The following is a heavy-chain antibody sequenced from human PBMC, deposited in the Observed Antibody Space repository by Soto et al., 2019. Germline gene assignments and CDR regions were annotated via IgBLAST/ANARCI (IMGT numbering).Heavy chain of an antibody. CDR2: IHPANGNT. V-gene: IGHV1-3*01. CDR1: GYCFTQYA. J-gene: IGHJ6*02. CDR3: ERGQITPGRHFWQFGMDG. D-gene: IGHD3-3*02. Sequence: AASVKVSCRASGYCFTQYAIHWVCQAPGRGLGWLGWIHPANGNTKYSQKFQGRVTLPRDTPPTTADIELSSLRSEDAGLYCWERGQITPGRHFWQFGMDGRGQCNTVPLSS.